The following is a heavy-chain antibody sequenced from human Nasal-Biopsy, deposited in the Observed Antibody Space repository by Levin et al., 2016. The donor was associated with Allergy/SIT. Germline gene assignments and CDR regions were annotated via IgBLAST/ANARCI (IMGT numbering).Heavy chain of an antibody. D-gene: IGHD2-8*01. Sequence: SVKVSCKASGNVYGHYGLSWVRQTPGQGLEWMGGIDTFLFGSTHYAQVFQDRVSFTADKSTHTVFMELRSLTSEDTGIYYCAREYGDCDDAVCYTFDLWGQGTAVSVSP. CDR1: GNVYGHYG. J-gene: IGHJ4*02. V-gene: IGHV1-69*06. CDR2: IDTFLFGST. CDR3: AREYGDCDDAVCYTFDL.